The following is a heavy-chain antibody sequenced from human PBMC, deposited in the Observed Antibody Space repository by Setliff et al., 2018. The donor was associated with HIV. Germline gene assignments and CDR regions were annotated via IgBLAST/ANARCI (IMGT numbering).Heavy chain of an antibody. Sequence: GGSLRLSCAASGFTFSSYWMSWVRQAPGKGLEYVAIIKEDGTNIYYADSVKDRFTISRDNSKNTLYLQMNSLRVEDTAVYYCVRASYSSSWYNIRPFDFWAQGTLVTVSS. V-gene: IGHV3-7*01. CDR3: VRASYSSSWYNIRPFDF. CDR2: IKEDGTNI. J-gene: IGHJ4*02. CDR1: GFTFSSYW. D-gene: IGHD6-13*01.